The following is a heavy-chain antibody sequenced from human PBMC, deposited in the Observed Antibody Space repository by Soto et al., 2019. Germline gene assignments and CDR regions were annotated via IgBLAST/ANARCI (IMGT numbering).Heavy chain of an antibody. CDR2: IHYSGST. CDR1: GASISSGGYY. Sequence: QVQLQESGPGLVKPSQTLSLTCTVSGASISSGGYYWNWIRQHPGKGMERIGYIHYSGSTYYTPSLKRRVTISVDTSKNEFSLKLSSVTAADTAVYYCTRDVRGRGIAVAGRFWYFDLWGRGTLVTVSS. J-gene: IGHJ2*01. V-gene: IGHV4-31*03. D-gene: IGHD6-19*01. CDR3: TRDVRGRGIAVAGRFWYFDL.